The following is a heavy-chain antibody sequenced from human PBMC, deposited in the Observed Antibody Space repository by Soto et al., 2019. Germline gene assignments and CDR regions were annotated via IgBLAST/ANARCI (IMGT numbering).Heavy chain of an antibody. CDR2: ISSNGGST. Sequence: EVQLVESGGGLVQPGGSLRLSCSASGFTFSSYAMHWVRQAPGKGLEYVSAISSNGGSTYYADSVKGRFTISRDNSTNTLYLQMSSLIAEDTAVYYGVKSAPRITILGVVPHWGQGTLVTVSS. CDR3: VKSAPRITILGVVPH. V-gene: IGHV3-64D*08. D-gene: IGHD3-3*01. J-gene: IGHJ4*02. CDR1: GFTFSSYA.